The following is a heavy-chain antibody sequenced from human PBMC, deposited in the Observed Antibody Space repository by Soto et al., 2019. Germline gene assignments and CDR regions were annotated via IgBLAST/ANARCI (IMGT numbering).Heavy chain of an antibody. CDR2: IRSKTNNYAT. D-gene: IGHD2-15*01. CDR3: TRHAGGQVEHAFCDYFMDV. Sequence: EVQLVESGGGLVQPGGSLKLACLASGFPLSDSAIHWVRKASGKGLEWVGRIRSKTNNYATTYGAPVRGRFTLSRDDSKNTAYLQMNNLESEDAAVYYCTRHAGGQVEHAFCDYFMDVWGKGTPVSV. J-gene: IGHJ6*03. CDR1: GFPLSDSA. V-gene: IGHV3-73*01.